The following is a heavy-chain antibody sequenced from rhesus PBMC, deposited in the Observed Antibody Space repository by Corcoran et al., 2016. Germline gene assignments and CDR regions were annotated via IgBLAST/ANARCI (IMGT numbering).Heavy chain of an antibody. CDR1: GFTFGSYA. J-gene: IGHJ4*01. V-gene: IGHV1-198*02. Sequence: QVQLVQSGAEVKKPGDSVKVACKASGFTFGSYAISWVRQAPGQGLEWMGVIIPLVVITNYEEKFQGRVTITADTSNSTAYMELGSLRSEDTAVYYCARGLYCTGSGCSDEADYWCQGVLVTVSS. D-gene: IGHD2-21*01. CDR2: IIPLVVIT. CDR3: ARGLYCTGSGCSDEADY.